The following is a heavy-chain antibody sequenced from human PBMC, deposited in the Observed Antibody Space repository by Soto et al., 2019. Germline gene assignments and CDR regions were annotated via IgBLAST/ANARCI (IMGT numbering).Heavy chain of an antibody. Sequence: QVQLQESGPGLVKPSQTLSLTCTVSGASISSGDYYWSWIRQPPGKGLEWIGHIYYSGSTYYNPSFNRRLTISVDTSKNQCSLKLSSVIAADTGVYYCARVKATISRGYYLDYWGQGTPVTVSS. D-gene: IGHD5-12*01. J-gene: IGHJ4*02. CDR3: ARVKATISRGYYLDY. CDR1: GASISSGDYY. V-gene: IGHV4-30-4*01. CDR2: IYYSGST.